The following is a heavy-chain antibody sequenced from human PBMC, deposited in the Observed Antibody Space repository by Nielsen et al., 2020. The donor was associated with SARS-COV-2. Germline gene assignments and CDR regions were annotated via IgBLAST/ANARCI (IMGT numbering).Heavy chain of an antibody. Sequence: SETLSLTCAVSGGSISSSNWWSWVRQPPGKGLEWIGEIYHSGSTNYNPSLKSRVTISVDTSKNQFSLKLSSVTAADTAVYYCARDDHVGAYYDILTGYSHYWYFDLWGRGTLVTVSS. CDR1: GGSISSSNW. CDR3: ARDDHVGAYYDILTGYSHYWYFDL. D-gene: IGHD3-9*01. J-gene: IGHJ2*01. V-gene: IGHV4-4*02. CDR2: IYHSGST.